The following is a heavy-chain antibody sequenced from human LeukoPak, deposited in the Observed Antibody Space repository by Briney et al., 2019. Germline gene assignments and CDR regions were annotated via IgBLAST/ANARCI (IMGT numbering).Heavy chain of an antibody. CDR2: IYYSGST. CDR1: GGSISSYY. V-gene: IGHV4-59*01. D-gene: IGHD3-22*01. Sequence: PSETLSLTCTVSGGSISSYYWSWIRQPPGKGLEWIGYIYYSGSTNHNPSLKSRVTISVDTSKNQFSLKLSSVTAADTAVYYCASWGYYYDSSGYYSTKRYNWFDPWGQGTLVTVSS. CDR3: ASWGYYYDSSGYYSTKRYNWFDP. J-gene: IGHJ5*02.